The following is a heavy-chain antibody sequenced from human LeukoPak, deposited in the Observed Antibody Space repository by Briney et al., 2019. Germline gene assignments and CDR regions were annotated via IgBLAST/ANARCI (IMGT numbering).Heavy chain of an antibody. J-gene: IGHJ4*02. D-gene: IGHD4-17*01. CDR3: ARTPYYGDSLNLFDY. CDR2: INAGNGNT. Sequence: ASVKVSCKASGYTFTSYAMHWVRQAPGQRLEWMGWINAGNGNTKYSQKFQGRVTITRDTSASTAYMELSSLRSEDTAVYYCARTPYYGDSLNLFDYWGQGTLVTVSS. V-gene: IGHV1-3*01. CDR1: GYTFTSYA.